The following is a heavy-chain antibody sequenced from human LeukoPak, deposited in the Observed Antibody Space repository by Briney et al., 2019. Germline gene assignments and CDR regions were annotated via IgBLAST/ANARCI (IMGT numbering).Heavy chain of an antibody. V-gene: IGHV4-31*03. CDR2: IYYSGST. CDR3: ARAPGLRGNYYGSGSHSLGFDY. D-gene: IGHD3-10*01. CDR1: GGSISSGGYY. J-gene: IGHJ4*02. Sequence: PSETLSLTCTVSGGSISSGGYYWSWIRQHPGKGLEWIGYIYYSGSTYYNPSLKSRVTISVDTSKNQFSLKLSSVTAADTAVYYCARAPGLRGNYYGSGSHSLGFDYWGQGTLVTVSS.